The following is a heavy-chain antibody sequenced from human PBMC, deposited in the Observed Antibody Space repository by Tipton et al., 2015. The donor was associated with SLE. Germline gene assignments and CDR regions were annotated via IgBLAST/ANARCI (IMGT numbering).Heavy chain of an antibody. Sequence: SLTCAVSGGSIRSSNWWNWVRQPAGKGLEWIGLIYNSGITNYNPSLQSRVTLSVDMSKNQFSLRLSSVTAADTGVYYCVKSVVVVSPRDYYYYMDVWGKGTTVTVSS. J-gene: IGHJ6*03. V-gene: IGHV4-4*02. CDR2: IYNSGIT. CDR1: GGSIRSSNW. D-gene: IGHD2-15*01. CDR3: VKSVVVVSPRDYYYYMDV.